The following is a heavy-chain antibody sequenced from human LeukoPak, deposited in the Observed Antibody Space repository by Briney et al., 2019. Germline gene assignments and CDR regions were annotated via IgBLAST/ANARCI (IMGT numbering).Heavy chain of an antibody. CDR2: ISSSGSTI. CDR3: ARGSPYYYDSSGYYYD. D-gene: IGHD3-22*01. CDR1: GFPFSSYE. V-gene: IGHV3-48*03. J-gene: IGHJ4*02. Sequence: GSLSLSCAASGFPFSSYEMNWVRQAPGKGLEWVSYISSSGSTIYYADSVKGRFTISRDNAKNSLYLQMNSLRAEDTAVYYCARGSPYYYDSSGYYYDWGQGTLVTVSS.